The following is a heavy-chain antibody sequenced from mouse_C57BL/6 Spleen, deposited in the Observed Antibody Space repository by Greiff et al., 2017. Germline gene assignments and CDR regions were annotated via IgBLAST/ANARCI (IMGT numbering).Heavy chain of an antibody. J-gene: IGHJ2*01. CDR1: GYTFTGYW. CDR2: ILPGSGRT. CDR3: ARYYGSSSYYFDY. V-gene: IGHV1-9*01. D-gene: IGHD1-1*01. Sequence: VQGVESGAELMKPGASVKLSCKATGYTFTGYWIEWVKQRPGHGLEWIGEILPGSGRTNYNEKFKGKATFTADTSSNTAYMQLSSLTTEDSAIYYCARYYGSSSYYFDYWGQGTTLTVSS.